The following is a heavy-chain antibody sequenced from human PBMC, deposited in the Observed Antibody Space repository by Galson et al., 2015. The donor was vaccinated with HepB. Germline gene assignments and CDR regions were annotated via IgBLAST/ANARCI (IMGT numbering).Heavy chain of an antibody. CDR2: ISTYTGNS. CDR1: GYTFTRYG. D-gene: IGHD6-19*01. J-gene: IGHJ6*03. V-gene: IGHV1-18*01. CDR3: ERGGGSGDYDYYYYMDV. Sequence: SVKVSCKASGYTFTRYGISWVRQAPGQGLEWMGWISTYTGNSKYAQKVRGRVTMTTDTATSTAYMALRSLRSDDTAVYYCERGGGSGDYDYYYYMDVWGKGTTVTVSS.